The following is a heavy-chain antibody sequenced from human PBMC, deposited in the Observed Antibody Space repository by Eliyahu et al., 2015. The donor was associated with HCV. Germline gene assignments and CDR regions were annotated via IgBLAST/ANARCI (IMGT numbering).Heavy chain of an antibody. Sequence: EVKKPGSSVKVSCKASGGTFSRYSISWVRQAPGQGLEWMGGIIPIFGTANYAEKFQGRVTITADESTNTAHMELSSLRSEDTAVYYCTRGGEEHQLQSRPFDYWGQGTLVTVSS. V-gene: IGHV1-69*01. CDR3: TRGGEEHQLQSRPFDY. CDR1: GGTFSRYS. CDR2: IIPIFGTA. J-gene: IGHJ4*02. D-gene: IGHD2-2*01.